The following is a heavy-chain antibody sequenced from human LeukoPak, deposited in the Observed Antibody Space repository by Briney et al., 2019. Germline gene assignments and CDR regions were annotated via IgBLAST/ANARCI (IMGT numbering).Heavy chain of an antibody. J-gene: IGHJ6*02. V-gene: IGHV3-30*04. D-gene: IGHD5-18*01. CDR1: GFTFSSYA. CDR2: ISYDGSNK. CDR3: AKDRGYSFGQYYYYYVMDV. Sequence: PGGSLRLSCAASGFTFSSYAMHWVRQAPGKGLEWVAVISYDGSNKYYADSVKGRFTISRDNSKNTLYLQMNSLRAEDTAVYYCAKDRGYSFGQYYYYYVMDVWGQGTTVTVSS.